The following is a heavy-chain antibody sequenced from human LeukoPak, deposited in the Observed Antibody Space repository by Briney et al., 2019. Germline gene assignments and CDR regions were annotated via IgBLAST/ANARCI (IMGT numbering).Heavy chain of an antibody. CDR2: INPNSGGT. V-gene: IGHV1-2*02. Sequence: ASVKVSCKASGYTFAGYYMHWVRQAPGQGLEWMGWINPNSGGTNYAQKFQGRVTMTRDTSISTAYMELSRLRSDGTAVYYCARDKATRRLYYYYGMDVWGQGTTVTVSS. CDR1: GYTFAGYY. D-gene: IGHD1-1*01. CDR3: ARDKATRRLYYYYGMDV. J-gene: IGHJ6*02.